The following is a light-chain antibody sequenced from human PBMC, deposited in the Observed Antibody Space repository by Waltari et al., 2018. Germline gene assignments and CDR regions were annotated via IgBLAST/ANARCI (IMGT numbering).Light chain of an antibody. CDR1: NIGSRS. CDR3: QVWDSSSDQHV. CDR2: QDS. J-gene: IGLJ1*01. V-gene: IGLV3-21*01. Sequence: SYVLTQPPSVSVAPGKTARIPCGGNNIGSRSVHWYQVRPGQAPVLVISQDSDRPSGIPECFSGSNSGNTATLTISRVEAGDEADLYCQVWDSSSDQHVFGTGTKVTVL.